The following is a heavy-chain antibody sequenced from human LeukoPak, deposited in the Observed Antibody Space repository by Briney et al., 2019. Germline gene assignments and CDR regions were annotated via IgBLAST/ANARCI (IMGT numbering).Heavy chain of an antibody. J-gene: IGHJ3*02. D-gene: IGHD6-19*01. CDR3: ARFAPQWLDALDI. Sequence: SETLSLTCTVSGGSISSGGYYWSWIRQHPGKGLEWIGYMYYSGSTYYNPSLMSRVTISVDTSKNQFSLKLSSVTAADTAVYYCARFAPQWLDALDIWGQGTMVTVSS. V-gene: IGHV4-31*03. CDR1: GGSISSGGYY. CDR2: MYYSGST.